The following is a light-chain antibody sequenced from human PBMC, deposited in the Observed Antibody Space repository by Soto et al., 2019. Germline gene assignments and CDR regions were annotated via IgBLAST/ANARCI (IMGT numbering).Light chain of an antibody. CDR2: DVT. Sequence: QSALTQPASVSGSPGQSITISCIGTSSDVGGYNYVSWYQQDPGEAPKLIIYDVTNRPSGVSNRFSGSKSGSTASLTISGLQAEDETDYYCSSYTSSNTWVFGGGTKLTVL. J-gene: IGLJ3*02. CDR1: SSDVGGYNY. V-gene: IGLV2-14*01. CDR3: SSYTSSNTWV.